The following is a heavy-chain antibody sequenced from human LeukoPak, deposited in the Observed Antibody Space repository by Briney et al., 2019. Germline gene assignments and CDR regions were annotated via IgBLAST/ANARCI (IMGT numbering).Heavy chain of an antibody. D-gene: IGHD3-16*01. V-gene: IGHV4-59*01. CDR1: GGSISSYY. CDR2: IYYSGST. Sequence: SETLPLTCTVSGGSISSYYWSWIRQPPGKGLEWIGYIYYSGSTNYNPSLKSRVTISVDTSKNQFSLKLSSVTAADTAVYYCARDQGGANAFDIWGQGTMVTVSS. CDR3: ARDQGGANAFDI. J-gene: IGHJ3*02.